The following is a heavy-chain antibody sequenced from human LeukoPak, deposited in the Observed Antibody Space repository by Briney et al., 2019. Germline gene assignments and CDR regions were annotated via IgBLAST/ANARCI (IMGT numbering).Heavy chain of an antibody. Sequence: SETLSLTCTVSGGSISITSYYWGWIRQPPGEGLEWIGTIYYSGSTNYNPSLKSRVTISVDTSKNQFSLKLSSVTAADTAVYYCARDLGYSIYPKGVFHAFDIWGQGTMVTVSS. CDR2: IYYSGST. CDR1: GGSISITSYY. D-gene: IGHD6-13*01. J-gene: IGHJ3*02. V-gene: IGHV4-39*07. CDR3: ARDLGYSIYPKGVFHAFDI.